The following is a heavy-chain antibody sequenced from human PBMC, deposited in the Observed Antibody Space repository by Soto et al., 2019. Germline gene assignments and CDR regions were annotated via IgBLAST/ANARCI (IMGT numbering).Heavy chain of an antibody. CDR3: ARRKLEMMYVGWFDP. CDR1: GDSISSRNW. Sequence: QVQLQESGPGLVKPSETLSLTCAVSGDSISSRNWWSWVRQTPGKGLEYIGEINHSGSTNYNPSLKSRVTMSVDKSKNQFSLNLNSVTAADTAIYYCARRKLEMMYVGWFDPWGQGTLVTVSS. D-gene: IGHD2-8*01. CDR2: INHSGST. J-gene: IGHJ5*02. V-gene: IGHV4-4*02.